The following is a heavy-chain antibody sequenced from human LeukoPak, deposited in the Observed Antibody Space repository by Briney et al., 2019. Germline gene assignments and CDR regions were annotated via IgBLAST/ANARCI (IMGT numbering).Heavy chain of an antibody. V-gene: IGHV3-9*03. CDR1: GFTFDDYA. CDR2: ISWNRVSI. CDR3: AKGTVGATRAAFNI. D-gene: IGHD1-26*01. Sequence: GGSLRLSCAAAGFTFDDYAMHWVRQAPGKGLVWASGISWNRVSIGYADSVKGRFSISRANAKNSLYLQMNSLRAEDMALYYCAKGTVGATRAAFNIWGQGTMVTVSS. J-gene: IGHJ3*02.